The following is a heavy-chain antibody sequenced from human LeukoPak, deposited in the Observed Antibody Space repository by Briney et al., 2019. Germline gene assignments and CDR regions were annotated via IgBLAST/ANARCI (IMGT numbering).Heavy chain of an antibody. D-gene: IGHD5-18*01. CDR3: TRDYTAMIRGYYFDY. Sequence: GSLRLSCTASGFTFGAYAMNWFRQAPGKGLEWVGFIRSKAYGGTTECAASVKGRFTISRDDSKSIAYLQMNSLKTEDTAVYYCTRDYTAMIRGYYFDYWGQGTLVTVSS. J-gene: IGHJ4*02. CDR2: IRSKAYGGTT. V-gene: IGHV3-49*03. CDR1: GFTFGAYA.